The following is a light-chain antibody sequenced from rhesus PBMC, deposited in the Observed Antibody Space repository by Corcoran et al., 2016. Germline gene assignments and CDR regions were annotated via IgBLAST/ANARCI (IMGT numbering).Light chain of an antibody. CDR1: QSISNW. CDR2: KAS. Sequence: DIQMTQSPSSLSASVGDTVTITCRASQSISNWLAWYQQTPGKSPKLMIYKASSLQGGVPSRFSGGGSGTEFTLTSSSLQSEDFATYYCQQYDDLPWTFGQGTKVEIK. CDR3: QQYDDLPWT. V-gene: IGKV1-22*01. J-gene: IGKJ1*01.